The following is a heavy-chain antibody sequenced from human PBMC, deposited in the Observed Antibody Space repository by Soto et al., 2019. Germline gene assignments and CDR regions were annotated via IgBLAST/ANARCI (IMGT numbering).Heavy chain of an antibody. D-gene: IGHD2-21*01. CDR2: MYGGGST. V-gene: IGHV3-66*01. CDR3: ARASIAAVITIDY. CDR1: GFTVSSHY. Sequence: GGSLRLSCAASGFTVSSHYMSWVRQSPGKGLEWVSTMYGGGSTYYRDSVKGRFTISRDNSKNTLFLQMNRLSVDDTAVYYCARASIAAVITIDYWGHGTRVTVSS. J-gene: IGHJ4*01.